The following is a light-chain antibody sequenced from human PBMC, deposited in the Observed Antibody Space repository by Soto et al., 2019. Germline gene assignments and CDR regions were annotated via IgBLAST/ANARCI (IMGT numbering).Light chain of an antibody. CDR1: QSVRNN. CDR2: GAS. Sequence: EIVMTQSPATLSVSPGERATLSCRASQSVRNNLAWYQQKPGQAPSLLIYGASTRATGIPARFSGSGSGTEFTLTISSLQSEDFAVYFCHQYNNWPRTFGQGRRLEIK. V-gene: IGKV3-15*01. J-gene: IGKJ5*01. CDR3: HQYNNWPRT.